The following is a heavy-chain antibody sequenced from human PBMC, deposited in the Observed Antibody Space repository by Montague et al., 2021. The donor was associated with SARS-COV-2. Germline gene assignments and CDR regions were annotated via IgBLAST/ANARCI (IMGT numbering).Heavy chain of an antibody. CDR1: GGSFSGYY. D-gene: IGHD4-17*01. CDR2: INHSGST. Sequence: SETLSLTCAVYGGSFSGYYWSWIRQPPGKGLEWIGEINHSGSTNYNPSLKSRVTISVDTSKNQFSLELSSVTAADTAVYYCARAIPVTTFFYSCYGLDVWGQGTTVTVSS. CDR3: ARAIPVTTFFYSCYGLDV. J-gene: IGHJ6*02. V-gene: IGHV4-34*01.